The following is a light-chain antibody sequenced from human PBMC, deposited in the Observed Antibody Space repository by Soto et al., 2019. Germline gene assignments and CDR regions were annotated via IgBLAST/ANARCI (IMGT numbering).Light chain of an antibody. CDR1: TSDVGSYNL. V-gene: IGLV2-23*02. CDR3: CPYAGSRYV. Sequence: QSVLTRPASVSGSPGQSITISCTGTTSDVGSYNLVSWYQQHPGKAPKLMIYEVSKRPSGVSNRFSGSKSGNTASLTISGLQAEDEADYYCCPYAGSRYVFGTGTKVTVL. CDR2: EVS. J-gene: IGLJ1*01.